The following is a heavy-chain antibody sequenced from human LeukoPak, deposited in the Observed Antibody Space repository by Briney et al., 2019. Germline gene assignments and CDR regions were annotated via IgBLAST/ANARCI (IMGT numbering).Heavy chain of an antibody. Sequence: ASVKVSCKASGYSFTAFYIHWVRQAPGQGLEWMGWIHPRSGETNYAYKFRGRVTMTRDTSISTTYMDLGSLGSDDTAVYYCARGGEYGTGSYYRGCFDYWGQGTLVTVSS. D-gene: IGHD3-10*01. CDR3: ARGGEYGTGSYYRGCFDY. CDR2: IHPRSGET. V-gene: IGHV1-2*02. J-gene: IGHJ4*02. CDR1: GYSFTAFY.